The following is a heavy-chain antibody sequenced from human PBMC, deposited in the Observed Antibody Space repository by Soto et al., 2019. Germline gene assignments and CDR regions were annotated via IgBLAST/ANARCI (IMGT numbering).Heavy chain of an antibody. CDR1: GYTFTSYA. CDR2: INAGNGNT. Sequence: QVQLVQSGAEVKKPGASVKVSCKASGYTFTSYAMHWVRQAPGQRLEWMGWINAGNGNTKYSQKFQGRVTITRDTSASTAYMELSSLRSEDTAVYYCARGHYDFWSGYPAPSSWWFDHWGQGTLVTVSS. V-gene: IGHV1-3*01. J-gene: IGHJ5*02. CDR3: ARGHYDFWSGYPAPSSWWFDH. D-gene: IGHD3-3*01.